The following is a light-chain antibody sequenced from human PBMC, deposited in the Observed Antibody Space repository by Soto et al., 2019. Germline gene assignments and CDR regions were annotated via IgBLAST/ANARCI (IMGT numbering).Light chain of an antibody. CDR1: ESVGRH. V-gene: IGKV3-15*01. J-gene: IGKJ5*01. CDR3: QQYNNWPPN. CDR2: DAS. Sequence: VMTQSPLSLPVTLGQPASISCRASESVGRHLAWYHQKPGQAPKLLIFDASTRATGVPARFSGSGSGTEFTLTVSSLQSEDIAVYFCQQYNNWPPNFGQGTRLEIK.